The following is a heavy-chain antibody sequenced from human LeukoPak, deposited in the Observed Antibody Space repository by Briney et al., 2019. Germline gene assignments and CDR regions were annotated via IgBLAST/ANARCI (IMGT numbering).Heavy chain of an antibody. CDR3: ARNSRGIAARLDY. J-gene: IGHJ4*02. CDR1: GGSSSGYY. D-gene: IGHD6-6*01. CDR2: INHSGST. V-gene: IGHV4-34*01. Sequence: SETLSLTCAVYGGSSSGYYWSWIRQPPGKGLEWIGEINHSGSTNYNPSLKSRVTISVDTSKNQFSLKLSSVTAADTAVYYCARNSRGIAARLDYWGQGTLVTVSS.